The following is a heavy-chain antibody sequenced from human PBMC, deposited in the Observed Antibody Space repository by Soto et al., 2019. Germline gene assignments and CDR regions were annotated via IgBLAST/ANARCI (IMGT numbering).Heavy chain of an antibody. CDR2: IDPSGGFT. Sequence: QVQLVQSGAEVRKPGASVRVSCKASGDSLTNCYMHWVRLAPGQGLEWMGVIDPSGGFTSYAQKFQGSITMTRDTSASTASMDLSSLKSEDTAVYYCASEPAGSGSLDYWGQGTLVTVSS. V-gene: IGHV1-46*01. J-gene: IGHJ4*02. D-gene: IGHD3-10*01. CDR1: GDSLTNCY. CDR3: ASEPAGSGSLDY.